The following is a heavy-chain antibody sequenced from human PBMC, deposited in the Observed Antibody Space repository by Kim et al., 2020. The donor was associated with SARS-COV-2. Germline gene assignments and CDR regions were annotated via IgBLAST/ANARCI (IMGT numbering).Heavy chain of an antibody. J-gene: IGHJ1*01. V-gene: IGHV3-23*01. Sequence: YYGDSVKGRFTVSRDSSKNTLYLQMNSLRGEDTAIYYCAKEGGSGKYFHHWGQGTLVTVSP. CDR3: AKEGGSGKYFHH. D-gene: IGHD6-25*01.